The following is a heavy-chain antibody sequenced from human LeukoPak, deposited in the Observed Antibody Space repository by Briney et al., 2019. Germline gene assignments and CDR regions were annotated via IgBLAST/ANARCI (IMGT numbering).Heavy chain of an antibody. CDR1: GFTFTSYA. V-gene: IGHV3-23*01. CDR3: AKESDSSSWYEGYFDY. D-gene: IGHD6-13*01. Sequence: GGSLRLSCAASGFTFTSYAMTWVRQAPGKGLEWVSGISGSGGSSYYADSVKGRFTISRANSKNTLYLQMNSLRAEDTAVYYCAKESDSSSWYEGYFDYWGQGTLVTVSS. J-gene: IGHJ4*02. CDR2: ISGSGGSS.